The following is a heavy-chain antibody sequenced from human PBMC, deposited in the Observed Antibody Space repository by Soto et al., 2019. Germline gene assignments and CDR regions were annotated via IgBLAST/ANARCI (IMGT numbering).Heavy chain of an antibody. CDR1: GGSISSGGYY. V-gene: IGHV4-31*03. CDR2: IYYSGST. CDR3: ARDQATVVTHGYYYYGMDV. D-gene: IGHD2-21*02. Sequence: SETLSLTCTVSGGSISSGGYYWSWIRQHPGKGLEWIGYIYYSGSTYYNPSLKSRVTISVDTSKNQFSLKLSSVTAADTAVYYCARDQATVVTHGYYYYGMDVWGQGTTVTVSS. J-gene: IGHJ6*02.